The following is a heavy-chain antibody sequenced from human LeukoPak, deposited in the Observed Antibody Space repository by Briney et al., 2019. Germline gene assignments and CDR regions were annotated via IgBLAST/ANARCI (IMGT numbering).Heavy chain of an antibody. CDR2: INPNGGGT. CDR1: GYTFTGYY. V-gene: IGHV1-2*02. Sequence: ASVKVSCKASGYTFTGYYMHWVRQAPGQGLEWMGWINPNGGGTNYAQKFQGRVTMTRDTSISTAYMELSRLRSDDTAVYYCARGTDYYDSSGPSNWFDPWGQGTLVTVSS. CDR3: ARGTDYYDSSGPSNWFDP. J-gene: IGHJ5*02. D-gene: IGHD3-22*01.